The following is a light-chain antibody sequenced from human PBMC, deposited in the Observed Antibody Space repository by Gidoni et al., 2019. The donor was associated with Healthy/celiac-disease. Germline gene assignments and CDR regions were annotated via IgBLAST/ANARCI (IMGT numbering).Light chain of an antibody. Sequence: EIVLTQSPASLSLSPGERATIYCRASQSVSSYLAWYQQKPGQAPRLLIYAASNMPTGIPARFSGSGSWTDFTLTISSLEPEDFAIYYCQQRSNSPLTFGRGTKVEIK. V-gene: IGKV3-11*01. J-gene: IGKJ4*01. CDR2: AAS. CDR3: QQRSNSPLT. CDR1: QSVSSY.